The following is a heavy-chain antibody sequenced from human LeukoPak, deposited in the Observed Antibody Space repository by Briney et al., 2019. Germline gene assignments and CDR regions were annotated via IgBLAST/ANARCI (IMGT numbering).Heavy chain of an antibody. CDR1: GYTFTSYG. J-gene: IGHJ5*02. V-gene: IGHV1-18*01. CDR3: ARSYTFDP. D-gene: IGHD1-14*01. CDR2: ISAYNGNT. Sequence: ASVKVSCKASGYTFTSYGISWVRQAPGQGLEWMGWISAYNGNTNYAQKFQGRVTMTRNTSISTAYMELSSLRSEDTAVYYCARSYTFDPWGQGTLVTVSS.